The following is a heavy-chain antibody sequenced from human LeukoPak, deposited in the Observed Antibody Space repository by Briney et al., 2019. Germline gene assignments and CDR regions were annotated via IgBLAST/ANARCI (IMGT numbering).Heavy chain of an antibody. CDR1: GLTVSSNS. CDR2: IYSAGNT. D-gene: IGHD4/OR15-4a*01. Sequence: PGGSLRLSCTVSGLTVSSNSMSWVRQAPGKGLEWVSFIYSAGNTHYSDSVKGRFTIPIDNSKNTLYLQMNSLRAEDTAVYYCARRAGAYSHPYDYWGQGTLVTVSS. V-gene: IGHV3-53*01. J-gene: IGHJ4*02. CDR3: ARRAGAYSHPYDY.